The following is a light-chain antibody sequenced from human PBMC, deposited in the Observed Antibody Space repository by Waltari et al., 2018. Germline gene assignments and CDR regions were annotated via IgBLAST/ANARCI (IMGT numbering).Light chain of an antibody. CDR1: QSVCRC. Sequence: EIVLTQSPDTLALSLGDRATLSCRASQSVCRCLVWYQQKPGQAPRLLIYGASTRATGVPDRFSGSGSGTDFSLTISSLEPEDFAVYYCQKYERLPATFGQGTRVEIK. J-gene: IGKJ1*01. CDR2: GAS. CDR3: QKYERLPAT. V-gene: IGKV3-20*01.